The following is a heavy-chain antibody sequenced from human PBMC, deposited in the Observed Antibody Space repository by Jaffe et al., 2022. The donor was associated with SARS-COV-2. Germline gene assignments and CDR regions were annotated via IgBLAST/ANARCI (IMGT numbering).Heavy chain of an antibody. CDR3: ARHRISWYYFDY. CDR2: IYYSGST. D-gene: IGHD6-13*01. J-gene: IGHJ4*02. Sequence: QVQLQESGPGLVKPSETLSLTCTVSGGSISSYYWSWIRQPPGKGLEWIGYIYYSGSTNYNPSLKSRVTISVDTSKNQFSLKLSSVTAADTAVYYCARHRISWYYFDYWGQGTLVTVSS. V-gene: IGHV4-59*08. CDR1: GGSISSYY.